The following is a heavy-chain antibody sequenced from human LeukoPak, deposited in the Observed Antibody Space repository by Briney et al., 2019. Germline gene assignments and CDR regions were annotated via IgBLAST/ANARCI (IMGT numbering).Heavy chain of an antibody. CDR2: ITWNSGTI. V-gene: IGHV3-9*01. CDR1: GLTFYDYA. D-gene: IGHD3-3*01. J-gene: IGHJ4*02. Sequence: GGSLRLSCAVSGLTFYDYAMHWVRQAPGKGLEWVSGITWNSGTIAHADSVKGRFTISRDNAKNSLYLQVNSLRAEDTAVYYCAREEWESGYSTYWGQGTLVTVSS. CDR3: AREEWESGYSTY.